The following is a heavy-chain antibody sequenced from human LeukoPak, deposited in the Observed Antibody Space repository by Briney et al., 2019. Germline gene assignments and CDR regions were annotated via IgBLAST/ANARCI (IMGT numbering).Heavy chain of an antibody. J-gene: IGHJ6*03. CDR2: TYYRSKWYN. Sequence: SQTLSLTCAISGDSVSSNSAAWNWIRQSPSRGLEWLGRTYYRSKWYNDYAVSVKSRITINPDTSKNQFSLQLNSVTAADTAVYYCARTSSYYDILTGFYYNFYMDVWGKGTTVTISS. CDR1: GDSVSSNSAA. D-gene: IGHD3-9*01. CDR3: ARTSSYYDILTGFYYNFYMDV. V-gene: IGHV6-1*01.